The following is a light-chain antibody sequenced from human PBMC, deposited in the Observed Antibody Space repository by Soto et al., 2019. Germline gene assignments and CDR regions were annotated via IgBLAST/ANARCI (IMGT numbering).Light chain of an antibody. Sequence: QSVLTQPPSVSGAPGQRVTISCTGSSSDIGAGFDVHWYQHLPGKAPKLLIYGNTNRPSGVPGRVSGSKSGTSASLVITGLQAEDEDDYYCQSYENSRTGFYVFGTGTKLTVL. CDR3: QSYENSRTGFYV. V-gene: IGLV1-40*01. CDR1: SSDIGAGFD. J-gene: IGLJ1*01. CDR2: GNT.